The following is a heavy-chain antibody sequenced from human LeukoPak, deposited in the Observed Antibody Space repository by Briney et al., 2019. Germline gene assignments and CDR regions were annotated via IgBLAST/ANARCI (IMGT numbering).Heavy chain of an antibody. CDR1: GYTFTGYY. J-gene: IGHJ4*02. CDR2: INPNSGGT. CDR3: ARDLTSHGDY. Sequence: ASVTVSFKAFGYTFTGYYMHWVRQAPGQGLEWMGWINPNSGGTNYAQSFQGRVTMTRDTSISTAYMELSSLRSDDTAVYYCARDLTSHGDYWGQGTLVTVSS. V-gene: IGHV1-2*02.